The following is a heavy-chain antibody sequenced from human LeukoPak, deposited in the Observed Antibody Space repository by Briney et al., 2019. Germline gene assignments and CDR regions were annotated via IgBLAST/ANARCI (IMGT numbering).Heavy chain of an antibody. CDR3: ARDKIRRDGYNPDY. CDR2: IIPIFGTT. J-gene: IGHJ4*02. D-gene: IGHD5-24*01. CDR1: GGTFSSDA. Sequence: ASVKVSCMASGGTFSSDAISWVRQAPGQGLEWMGRIIPIFGTTNYAQKFQGRVTITTGESTSTAYIELSSLRSEDTAVYYCARDKIRRDGYNPDYWGQGTLVTVAS. V-gene: IGHV1-69*05.